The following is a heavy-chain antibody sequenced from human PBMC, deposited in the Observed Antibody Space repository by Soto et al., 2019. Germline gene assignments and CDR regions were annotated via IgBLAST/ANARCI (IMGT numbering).Heavy chain of an antibody. V-gene: IGHV3-23*01. Sequence: EVQLLESGGGLVQPGGSLRLSCAASGFTFNNYAMTWVRQAPGKGLEWVSTISGSDDSTYYADSVKGRLTISRANSKNALYLQMSSLRAEDTALYYCVKDWTGDTCPCMDVWGQGTPVTVSS. D-gene: IGHD2-8*02. CDR3: VKDWTGDTCPCMDV. CDR1: GFTFNNYA. CDR2: ISGSDDST. J-gene: IGHJ6*01.